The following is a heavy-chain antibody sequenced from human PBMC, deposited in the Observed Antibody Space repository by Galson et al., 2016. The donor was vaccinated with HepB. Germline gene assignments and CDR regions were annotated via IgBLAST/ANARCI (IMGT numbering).Heavy chain of an antibody. CDR3: ARCGRDAFDI. CDR2: IYSGGST. V-gene: IGHV3-53*01. Sequence: SLRLSCAASGFTVSSNYMSWVRQAPGKGLEWDSVIYSGGSTYYADSVKGRVTISRDNSKNTLYLQLNSLRPDDTSVYYCARCGRDAFDIRGQGIMVTVSS. D-gene: IGHD1-26*01. J-gene: IGHJ3*02. CDR1: GFTVSSNY.